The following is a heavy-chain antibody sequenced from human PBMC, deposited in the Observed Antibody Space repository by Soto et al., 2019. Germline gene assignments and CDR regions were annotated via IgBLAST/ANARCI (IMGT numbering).Heavy chain of an antibody. CDR1: GFTFSDHY. CDR3: ARVVVVEDYYYMDV. V-gene: IGHV3-72*01. D-gene: IGHD2-15*01. J-gene: IGHJ6*03. Sequence: EVQLVESGGGLVQPGGSLRLSCAASGFTFSDHYMDWVRQAPGKGLEWVGRTRNKANSYTTEYAASVKGRFTISRDDSKNSLYLQMNSLKTEDTAVYYCARVVVVEDYYYMDVWGKGTTVTVSS. CDR2: TRNKANSYTT.